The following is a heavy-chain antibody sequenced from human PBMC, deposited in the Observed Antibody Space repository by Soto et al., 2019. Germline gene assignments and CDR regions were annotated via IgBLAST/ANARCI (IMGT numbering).Heavy chain of an antibody. CDR1: GYPFTSYG. J-gene: IGHJ4*02. V-gene: IGHV1-18*01. Sequence: XSVKVSCTAPGYPFTSYGIIWVRQAPGQGLEWMGWISAYNGNTNYAQKLQGRVTMTTDTSTSTAYMELRSLRSDDTAVYYCARVGYYDSSGYCDYWGQGTLVTVSS. D-gene: IGHD3-22*01. CDR2: ISAYNGNT. CDR3: ARVGYYDSSGYCDY.